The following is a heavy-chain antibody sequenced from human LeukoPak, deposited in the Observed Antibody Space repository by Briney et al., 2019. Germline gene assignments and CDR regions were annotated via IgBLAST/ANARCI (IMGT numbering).Heavy chain of an antibody. CDR2: IYYSGST. CDR1: GGSISSSSYY. V-gene: IGHV4-39*01. Sequence: SETLSLTCTVSGGSISSSSYYWGWIRQPPGKGLEWIGSIYYSGSTYYNPSLKSRVTISVDTSKNQFSLKLSSVTAADTAVYYCASKLEPVDYWGQGTLVTVSS. CDR3: ASKLEPVDY. J-gene: IGHJ4*02. D-gene: IGHD1-1*01.